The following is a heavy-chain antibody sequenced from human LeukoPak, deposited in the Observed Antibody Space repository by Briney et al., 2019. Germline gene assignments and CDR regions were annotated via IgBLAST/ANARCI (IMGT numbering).Heavy chain of an antibody. CDR2: ISGSGGST. J-gene: IGHJ1*01. CDR3: ANQYSSGWYVHFQH. Sequence: GGSLRLPCSASGFTFSSYAMSWVRQAPGKGLEWVSAISGSGGSTYYADSVKGRFTISRDNSKNTLYLQMNSLRAEDTAVYYCANQYSSGWYVHFQHWGQGTLVTVSS. D-gene: IGHD6-19*01. V-gene: IGHV3-23*01. CDR1: GFTFSSYA.